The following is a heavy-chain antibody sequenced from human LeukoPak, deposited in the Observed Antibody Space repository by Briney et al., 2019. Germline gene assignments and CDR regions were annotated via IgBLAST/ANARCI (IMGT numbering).Heavy chain of an antibody. V-gene: IGHV4-31*03. CDR2: IYYSGST. J-gene: IGHJ4*02. Sequence: SETLSLTCTVSGASISSGGYYWSWIRQHPGKGLEWLGYIYYSGSTYYNPSLKSRVNISLDTFKNQFSLKLSSVTAADTAVYYCARDLSGVISYWGQGTLVTVSS. CDR1: GASISSGGYY. D-gene: IGHD3-10*01. CDR3: ARDLSGVISY.